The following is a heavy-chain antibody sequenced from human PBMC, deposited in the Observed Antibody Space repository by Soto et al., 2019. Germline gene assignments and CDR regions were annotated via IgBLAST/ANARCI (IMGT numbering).Heavy chain of an antibody. CDR2: IISDGSGT. J-gene: IGHJ4*02. Sequence: GGSLRLSCAASGFTFSSYWMHWVRQAPGKGLVWVSRIISDGSGTSYADSVKGRFTISRDNAKNTLYLQMNSLRADDTAVYYCARDPTYYYDSSGYYDYWGQGA. CDR3: ARDPTYYYDSSGYYDY. D-gene: IGHD3-22*01. V-gene: IGHV3-74*01. CDR1: GFTFSSYW.